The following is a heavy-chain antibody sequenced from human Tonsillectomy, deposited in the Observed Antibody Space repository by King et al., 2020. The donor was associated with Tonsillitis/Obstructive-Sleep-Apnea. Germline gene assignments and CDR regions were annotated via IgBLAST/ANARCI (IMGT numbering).Heavy chain of an antibody. CDR2: INHSGST. V-gene: IGHV4-34*01. CDR3: ARLFPLTMVQGDAFDI. D-gene: IGHD3-10*01. J-gene: IGHJ3*02. Sequence: VQLQQWGAGLLKPSETLSLTCAVYGGSFSGYYWSWIRQPPGKGLEWIGEINHSGSTNYNPSLKSRVTISQDTSTNQFSLKLRSVTAADTAVYYCARLFPLTMVQGDAFDIWGQGTMVTVSS. CDR1: GGSFSGYY.